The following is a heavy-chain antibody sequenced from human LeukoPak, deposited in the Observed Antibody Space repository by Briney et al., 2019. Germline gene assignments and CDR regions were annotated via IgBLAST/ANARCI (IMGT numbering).Heavy chain of an antibody. CDR2: IYTSGST. D-gene: IGHD1/OR15-1a*01. Sequence: SETLSLTCTVSGGSISSYYWSWIRQPAGRGLEWIGRIYTSGSTNYNPSLKSRVTMSVDTSKNQFSLKLSSVTAADTAVYYCTRIWLEQNWFDPWGQGTLVTVSS. J-gene: IGHJ5*02. CDR3: TRIWLEQNWFDP. V-gene: IGHV4-4*07. CDR1: GGSISSYY.